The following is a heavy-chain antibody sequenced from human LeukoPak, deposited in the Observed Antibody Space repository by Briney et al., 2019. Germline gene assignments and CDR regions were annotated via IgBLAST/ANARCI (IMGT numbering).Heavy chain of an antibody. J-gene: IGHJ4*02. D-gene: IGHD3-22*01. V-gene: IGHV1-18*01. CDR1: GYTFTSYG. CDR2: TSAYNDNA. CDR3: ATIYYYDRSDYYRLDY. Sequence: ASVKVSCKASGYTFTSYGISWVRQAPGQGLEWMGWTSAYNDNANYAQKLQGRVTMTEDPSTDTAYMELSSLRYEDTAVYYCATIYYYDRSDYYRLDYWGQGTLVTVSS.